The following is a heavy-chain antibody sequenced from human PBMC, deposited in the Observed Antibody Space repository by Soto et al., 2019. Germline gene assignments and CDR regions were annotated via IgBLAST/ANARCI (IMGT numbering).Heavy chain of an antibody. J-gene: IGHJ5*02. D-gene: IGHD6-13*01. V-gene: IGHV4-34*01. CDR3: ARLSGSWQSWFDP. Sequence: SETLSLTCAVHGGSFSGYYWTWIRQPPGTGLEWIGEINHSGSTNYNPSLKSRVTISVDTSKNQFSLKLTSVTAADTAVYYCARLSGSWQSWFDPWGQGTLVTVSS. CDR1: GGSFSGYY. CDR2: INHSGST.